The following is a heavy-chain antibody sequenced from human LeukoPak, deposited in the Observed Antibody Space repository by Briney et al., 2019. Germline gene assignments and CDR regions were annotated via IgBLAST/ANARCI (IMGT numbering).Heavy chain of an antibody. D-gene: IGHD6-19*01. CDR3: ARVGYSSGWYRYYFDY. J-gene: IGHJ4*02. CDR2: IYHSGST. V-gene: IGHV4-38-2*02. CDR1: GYFISSGYY. Sequence: SETLSLTCTVSGYFISSGYYWGWIRQPPGKGLEWIGSIYHSGSTYYNPSLKSRVTISVDTSKNQFSLKLSFVTAADTAVYYCARVGYSSGWYRYYFDYWGQGTLVTVSS.